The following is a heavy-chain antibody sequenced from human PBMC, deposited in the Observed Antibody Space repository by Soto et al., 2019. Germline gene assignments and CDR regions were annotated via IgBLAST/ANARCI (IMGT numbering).Heavy chain of an antibody. J-gene: IGHJ5*02. CDR3: ARAHIAAAGDNWFDP. CDR1: GFTFSSYD. V-gene: IGHV3-13*04. CDR2: IGTAGDT. Sequence: GGSLRLSCAASGFTFSSYDMHWVRQATGKGLEWVSAIGTAGDTYYPGSVKGRFTISRENAKNSLYLQMNSLRAGDTAVYYCARAHIAAAGDNWFDPWGQGTLVTVSS. D-gene: IGHD6-13*01.